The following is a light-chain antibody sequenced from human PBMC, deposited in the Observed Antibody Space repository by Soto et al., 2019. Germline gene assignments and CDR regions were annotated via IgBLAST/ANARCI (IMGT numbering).Light chain of an antibody. CDR2: EVS. CDR3: SSYTSSSTLYV. CDR1: SSDVGGYNY. V-gene: IGLV2-14*01. Sequence: QSALTQSASESGSPGQSITISCTGTSSDVGGYNYVSWYQQHPGKAPKLMIYEVSNRPSGVSNRFSGSKSGNTASLTISGLQAEDEADYYCSSYTSSSTLYVFGTGTKVTVL. J-gene: IGLJ1*01.